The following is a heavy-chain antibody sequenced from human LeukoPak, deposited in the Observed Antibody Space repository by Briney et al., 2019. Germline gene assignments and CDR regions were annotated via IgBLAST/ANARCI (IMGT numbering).Heavy chain of an antibody. CDR1: GGTFSSYA. J-gene: IGHJ6*02. CDR3: ARVEVEMATIAYYYGMDV. V-gene: IGHV1-69*01. D-gene: IGHD5-24*01. Sequence: SVKVSCKASGGTFSSYAISWVRQAPGQGLEWMGGIIPIFGTANYAQKFQGRVTITADESTSTAYMELSSLRSEDTAVYHCARVEVEMATIAYYYGMDVWGQGTTVTVSS. CDR2: IIPIFGTA.